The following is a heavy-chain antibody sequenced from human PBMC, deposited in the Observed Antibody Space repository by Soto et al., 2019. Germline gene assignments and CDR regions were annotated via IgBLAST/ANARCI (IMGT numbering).Heavy chain of an antibody. CDR3: ARTESGYSYGFADV. V-gene: IGHV5-10-1*01. J-gene: IGHJ6*02. D-gene: IGHD5-18*01. CDR1: GYSFTSYW. Sequence: GESLKISCQGSGYSFTSYWIHWVRQMPGKGLEWMGRIDPSDSYTNYSPSFQGHVNISADKSISTAYLQWSSLKASDTAMYYCARTESGYSYGFADVWGQGTTVTVSS. CDR2: IDPSDSYT.